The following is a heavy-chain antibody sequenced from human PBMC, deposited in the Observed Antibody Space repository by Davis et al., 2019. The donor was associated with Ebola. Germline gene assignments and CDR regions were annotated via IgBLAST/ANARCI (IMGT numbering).Heavy chain of an antibody. V-gene: IGHV1-18*01. J-gene: IGHJ3*02. CDR1: GYSFTSYG. CDR3: ARGLQSGSGDNDAFDI. Sequence: ASVQVSCKASGYSFTSYGLSWVRQAPGQGLEWMGWIRGYNGNTKYAQKVQGRVTMTTDTSTTTAYMELNSLTSKDTAIYYCARGLQSGSGDNDAFDIWGQGTMVTVSS. D-gene: IGHD3-10*01. CDR2: IRGYNGNT.